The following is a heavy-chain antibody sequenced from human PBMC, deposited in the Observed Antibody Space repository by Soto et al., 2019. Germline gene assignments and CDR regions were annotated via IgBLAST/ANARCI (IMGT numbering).Heavy chain of an antibody. Sequence: GASVKVSCKASGYTFTGYYMHWVRQAPGQGLEWMGWINPNSGGTNYAQKFQGWVTMTRDTSISTAYMELSRLRSDDTAVYYCARDREVVAAAGRYFDYWGQGTLVTVSS. CDR3: ARDREVVAAAGRYFDY. V-gene: IGHV1-2*04. CDR2: INPNSGGT. D-gene: IGHD6-13*01. CDR1: GYTFTGYY. J-gene: IGHJ4*02.